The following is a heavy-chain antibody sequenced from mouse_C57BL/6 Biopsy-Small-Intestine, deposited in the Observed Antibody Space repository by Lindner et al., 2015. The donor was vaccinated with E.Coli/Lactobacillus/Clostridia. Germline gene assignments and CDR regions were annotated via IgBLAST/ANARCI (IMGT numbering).Heavy chain of an antibody. CDR2: ISSGGSYT. J-gene: IGHJ1*03. CDR1: GFTFSDYG. CDR3: ARQLTGTSYWYFDV. D-gene: IGHD4-1*01. Sequence: VQLQESGGGLVKPGGSLKFSCAASGFTFSDYGMHWVRQAPEKGLEWVATISSGGSYTYYPDSVKGRFTISRDNAKNTLYLQMSSLKSEDTAMYYCARQLTGTSYWYFDVWGTGTTVTVSS. V-gene: IGHV5-6*01.